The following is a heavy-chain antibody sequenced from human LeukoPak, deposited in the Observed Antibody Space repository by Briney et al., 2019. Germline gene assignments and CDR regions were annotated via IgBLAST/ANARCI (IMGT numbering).Heavy chain of an antibody. Sequence: GGSLRLSCAASGFTFSSYALNWVRQAPGKGLEWVSGISAGGGTIYFADSVKGRFTISRDNSKSTLYLQMNSLRAEDTAVYFCAKDRHGDYSFDFWGQGTLVTVSS. CDR3: AKDRHGDYSFDF. CDR1: GFTFSSYA. D-gene: IGHD4-17*01. CDR2: ISAGGGTI. V-gene: IGHV3-23*01. J-gene: IGHJ4*02.